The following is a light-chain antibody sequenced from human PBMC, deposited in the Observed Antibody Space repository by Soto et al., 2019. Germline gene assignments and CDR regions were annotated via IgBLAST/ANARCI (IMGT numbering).Light chain of an antibody. CDR2: GAS. Sequence: EIVMTQSPATLSVSPVERATLSCMASQSVRSNLAWYQQKPGQAPRLLIFGASNRANGVPDRFSGSGSGTDFTLTISRLEPEDFAVYYCQQYGSSSITFGQGTRLEIK. J-gene: IGKJ5*01. V-gene: IGKV3-20*01. CDR3: QQYGSSSIT. CDR1: QSVRSN.